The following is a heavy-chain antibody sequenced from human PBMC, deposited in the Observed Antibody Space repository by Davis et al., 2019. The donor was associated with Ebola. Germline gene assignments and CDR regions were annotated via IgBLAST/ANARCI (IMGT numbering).Heavy chain of an antibody. Sequence: PGGSLRLSCTVSGVSINRHYWSWIRQPPGKRLKWFGSIYYTGSAYYNSSLNSRVTISVDTSKNQFSLKLSSVTAADTAMYYCAERGGSVWGQGTLVTVSS. J-gene: IGHJ4*02. CDR1: GVSINRHY. CDR3: AERGGSV. CDR2: IYYTGSA. V-gene: IGHV4-59*11. D-gene: IGHD3-16*01.